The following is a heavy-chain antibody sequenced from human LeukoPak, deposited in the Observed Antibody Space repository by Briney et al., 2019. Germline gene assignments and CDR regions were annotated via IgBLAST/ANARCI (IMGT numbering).Heavy chain of an antibody. Sequence: ASVKVSCKASGYTFTSYDINWVRQATGQGLAWMGWMNPNNGNTGYAQRFQGRVTLTRDTSMSTAYMELSSLRSEDTAVYYCARGFLGYDTSDYAFSYYWGQGTLVTVSS. V-gene: IGHV1-8*01. CDR1: GYTFTSYD. D-gene: IGHD3-22*01. J-gene: IGHJ4*02. CDR3: ARGFLGYDTSDYAFSYY. CDR2: MNPNNGNT.